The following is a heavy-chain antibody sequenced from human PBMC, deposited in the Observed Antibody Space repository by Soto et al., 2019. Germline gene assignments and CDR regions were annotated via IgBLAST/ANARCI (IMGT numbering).Heavy chain of an antibody. D-gene: IGHD2-2*01. Sequence: GESLKISCKGSGYSFTSYWIGWVRQMPGKGLEWMGIIYPGDSDTRYSPSFQGQVTISADKSISTAYLQWSSLKASDTAMYYCARDQVTAALLGWFDPWGQGTLVTVSS. J-gene: IGHJ5*02. V-gene: IGHV5-51*01. CDR2: IYPGDSDT. CDR1: GYSFTSYW. CDR3: ARDQVTAALLGWFDP.